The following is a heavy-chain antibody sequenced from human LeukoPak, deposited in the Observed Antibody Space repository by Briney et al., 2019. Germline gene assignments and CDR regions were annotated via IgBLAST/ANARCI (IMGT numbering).Heavy chain of an antibody. Sequence: ASVKVSCRASGDTFTTDYIHWVRQGPGQGPEWMGVSNPSGGSTTNAQKFQGRVTMTRDTSTSTVYMELSSLRSEDTAIYDCARARGSGSYYGHDYYYYHYMDVWGKGTTVTVSS. CDR1: GDTFTTDY. CDR3: ARARGSGSYYGHDYYYYHYMDV. V-gene: IGHV1-46*01. CDR2: SNPSGGST. J-gene: IGHJ6*03. D-gene: IGHD3-10*01.